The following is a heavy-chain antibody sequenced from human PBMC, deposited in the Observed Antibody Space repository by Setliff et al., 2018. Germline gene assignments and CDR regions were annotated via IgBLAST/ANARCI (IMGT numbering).Heavy chain of an antibody. D-gene: IGHD3-3*01. CDR2: ITTSGGST. CDR3: AKGGSDFWSELDY. V-gene: IGHV3-23*01. J-gene: IGHJ4*02. Sequence: GGSLRLSCAASGFTFSNYAMSWVRQTPGKGLEWVSAITTSGGSTYYADSGKGRFTISRDDSKNTLYLQMLSLRAEDTAVYYCAKGGSDFWSELDYWGQGTLVTVSS. CDR1: GFTFSNYA.